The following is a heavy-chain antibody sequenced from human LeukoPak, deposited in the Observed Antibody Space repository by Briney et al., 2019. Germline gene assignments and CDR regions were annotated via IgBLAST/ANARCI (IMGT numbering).Heavy chain of an antibody. Sequence: GESLKISCKGSGYSFTSYWIAWVRQMPGKGLEWMGIIYPGDSDTRYSPSFRGQVTISADKSISTAYLQWSSLTASDTAIYYCARSDSALKGDAFDIWGQGTMVTVSS. J-gene: IGHJ3*02. CDR1: GYSFTSYW. CDR3: ARSDSALKGDAFDI. V-gene: IGHV5-51*01. D-gene: IGHD3-22*01. CDR2: IYPGDSDT.